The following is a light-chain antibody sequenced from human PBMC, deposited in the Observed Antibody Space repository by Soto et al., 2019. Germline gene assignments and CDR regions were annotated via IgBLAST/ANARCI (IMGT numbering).Light chain of an antibody. V-gene: IGKV3-20*01. CDR2: GAS. CDR3: QQYDNSPIT. Sequence: LTQAPVTLSLSPGERASLSCGASQSISSSFLAWYQQKPGQAPRLLIYGASSRATGIPDRFSGTGSETDFTLTISRLEPEDFAVYYCQQYDNSPITFGQGTRLEI. J-gene: IGKJ5*01. CDR1: QSISSSF.